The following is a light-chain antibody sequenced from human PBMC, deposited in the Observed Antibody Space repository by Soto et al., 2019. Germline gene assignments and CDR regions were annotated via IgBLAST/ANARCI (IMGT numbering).Light chain of an antibody. V-gene: IGKV1-5*03. J-gene: IGKJ2*01. CDR2: KAS. Sequence: DIQMTQSPSILFASVGDRVTIACRASQSISSYLAWYQQKPGKAPNLLIYKASNLASGVPSRFTGGGSGTDFTLTINSLQPDDSATYFCQQYNSYSYTFGQGTKLEIK. CDR1: QSISSY. CDR3: QQYNSYSYT.